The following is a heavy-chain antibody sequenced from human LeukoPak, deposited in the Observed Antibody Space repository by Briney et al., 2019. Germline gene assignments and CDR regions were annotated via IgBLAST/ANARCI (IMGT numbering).Heavy chain of an antibody. CDR3: AKDGCTSPTCYINY. Sequence: GGSLRLSCAASGFTFSDYALGWVRQAPGKGLDWVSAISGRDSSTYYADSVKGRFTISRDNSKNTLYLQMNSLRAEDTAVYYCAKDGCTSPTCYINYWGRGTLVTVSS. V-gene: IGHV3-23*01. D-gene: IGHD2-2*02. CDR1: GFTFSDYA. J-gene: IGHJ4*02. CDR2: ISGRDSST.